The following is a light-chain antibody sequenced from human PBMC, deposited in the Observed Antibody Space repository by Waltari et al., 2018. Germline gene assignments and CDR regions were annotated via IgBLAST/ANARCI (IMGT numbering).Light chain of an antibody. Sequence: DIQMTQSPSSLSASVGDRVTITCQAGEDISDFLNWYQHKPGKAPKLLFYDTSNLEIGGPSRFSGRGSGTDFSFTISSLKPEDLATYYCQQYDSLPLTFGGGSKVEI. CDR3: QQYDSLPLT. CDR1: EDISDF. CDR2: DTS. V-gene: IGKV1-33*01. J-gene: IGKJ4*01.